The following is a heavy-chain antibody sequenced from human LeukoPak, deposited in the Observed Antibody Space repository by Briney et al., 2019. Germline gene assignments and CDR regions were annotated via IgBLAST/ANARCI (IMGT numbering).Heavy chain of an antibody. V-gene: IGHV1-69*04. J-gene: IGHJ1*01. CDR3: ARPICGGDCYTAWEYFQH. D-gene: IGHD2-21*02. CDR1: GGTFISYA. CDR2: IIPIFGIA. Sequence: GASVKVSYKASGGTFISYAISWVRQAPGQGLEWMGRIIPIFGIANYAQKLHGRVTITADKSTSTAYMELSSLRSEDTAVYYCARPICGGDCYTAWEYFQHWGQGTLVTVSS.